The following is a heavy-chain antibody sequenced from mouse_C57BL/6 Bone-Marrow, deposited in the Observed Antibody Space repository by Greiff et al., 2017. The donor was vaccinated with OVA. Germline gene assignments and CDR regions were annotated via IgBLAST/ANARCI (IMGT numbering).Heavy chain of an antibody. CDR3: AREKIYYGSSSLLDY. Sequence: VQLQQSGAELVKPGASVKISCKASGYAFSSYWMNWVKQRPGKGLEWIGQIYPGDGDTNYNGKFKGKATLTADKSSSTAYMQLSSLTSEDSAVYFCAREKIYYGSSSLLDYWGQGTTLTVSS. V-gene: IGHV1-80*01. CDR2: IYPGDGDT. J-gene: IGHJ2*01. CDR1: GYAFSSYW. D-gene: IGHD1-1*01.